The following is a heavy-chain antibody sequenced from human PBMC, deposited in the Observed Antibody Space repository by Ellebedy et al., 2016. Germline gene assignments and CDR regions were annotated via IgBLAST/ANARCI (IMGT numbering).Heavy chain of an antibody. J-gene: IGHJ3*02. D-gene: IGHD6-6*01. CDR3: ARPHYSSSSVLRAFDI. V-gene: IGHV3-33*01. CDR2: IWSDGINK. Sequence: GESLKISCAASGFTFSSYGMHWVRQAPGKGLEWVAVIWSDGINKYYADSVKGRFTISRDNSKNTLYLQMNSLRAEDTAVYYCARPHYSSSSVLRAFDIWGQGTMVTVSS. CDR1: GFTFSSYG.